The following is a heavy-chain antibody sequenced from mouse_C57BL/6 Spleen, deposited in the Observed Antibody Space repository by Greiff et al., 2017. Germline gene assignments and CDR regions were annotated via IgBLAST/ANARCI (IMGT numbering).Heavy chain of an antibody. Sequence: QVQLKQPGAELVRPGSSVKLSCKASGYTFTSYWMHWVKQRPIQGLEWIGNIDPSDSETHYNQKFKDKATLTVAKSSSTAYMQLSSLTSEDSAVYYCARAHYYGSSPPFAYWGQGTLVTVSA. CDR2: IDPSDSET. CDR1: GYTFTSYW. V-gene: IGHV1-52*01. D-gene: IGHD1-1*01. J-gene: IGHJ3*01. CDR3: ARAHYYGSSPPFAY.